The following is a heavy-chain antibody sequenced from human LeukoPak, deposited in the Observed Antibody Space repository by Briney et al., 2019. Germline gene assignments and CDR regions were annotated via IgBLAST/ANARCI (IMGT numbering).Heavy chain of an antibody. Sequence: PGGSLRLSCAVSGFTFSSYSMNWVRQAPGKGLEWVSCISSSSNYIYYADSVKGRFTISRDNAKNSLYLQMNSLRAEDTAVYYCARGGAAGGIDAFDIWGQGTMVTVSS. D-gene: IGHD6-13*01. CDR3: ARGGAAGGIDAFDI. J-gene: IGHJ3*02. CDR1: GFTFSSYS. V-gene: IGHV3-21*01. CDR2: ISSSSNYI.